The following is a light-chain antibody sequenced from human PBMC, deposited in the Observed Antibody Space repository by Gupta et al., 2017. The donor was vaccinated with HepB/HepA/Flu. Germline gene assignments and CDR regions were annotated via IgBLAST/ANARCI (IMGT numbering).Light chain of an antibody. V-gene: IGKV1-39*01. CDR2: AAS. CDR3: LQRYSTQIT. J-gene: IGKJ5*01. Sequence: DIQMTQSPSSLSTSVGDRVTITCRASQRISSYLNWYQQKPGKAPKLLIYAASRVQSGVPSRFSGSSSATXFTLTIXSRLPQDFTTSYCLQRYSTQITFGXGTRMGIK. CDR1: QRISSY.